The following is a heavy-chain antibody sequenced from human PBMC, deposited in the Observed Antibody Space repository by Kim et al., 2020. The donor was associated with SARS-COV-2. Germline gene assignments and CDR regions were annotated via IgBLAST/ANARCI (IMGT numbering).Heavy chain of an antibody. J-gene: IGHJ5*02. Sequence: SETLSLTCAVSGGSISSSNWWSWVRQPPGKGLEWIGEIYHSGSTNYNPSLKSRVTISVDKSKNQFSLKLSSVTAADTAVYYCARVGWVVVENINWFDPWGQGTLVTVSS. CDR1: GGSISSSNW. D-gene: IGHD3-22*01. V-gene: IGHV4-4*02. CDR3: ARVGWVVVENINWFDP. CDR2: IYHSGST.